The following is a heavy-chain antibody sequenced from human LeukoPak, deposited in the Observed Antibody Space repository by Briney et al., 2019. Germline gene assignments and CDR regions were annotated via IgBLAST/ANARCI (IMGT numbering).Heavy chain of an antibody. D-gene: IGHD7-27*01. Sequence: ASVKVSCKASGYTFTSYYMHWVRQAPGQGLEWMGIINPSGGSTSYAQKFQGRVTMTRGMSTSTVYMELSSLRSEDTAVYYCARVAPGDAFDIWGQGTMVTVSS. J-gene: IGHJ3*02. CDR1: GYTFTSYY. CDR2: INPSGGST. CDR3: ARVAPGDAFDI. V-gene: IGHV1-46*01.